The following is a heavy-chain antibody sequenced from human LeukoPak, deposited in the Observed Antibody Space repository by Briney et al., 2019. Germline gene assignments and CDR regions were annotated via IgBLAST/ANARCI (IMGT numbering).Heavy chain of an antibody. J-gene: IGHJ4*02. CDR3: AKRGVVIRVILVGFHKEAYYFDS. V-gene: IGHV3-23*01. CDR1: GITLSNYG. CDR2: ISDSGGRT. D-gene: IGHD3-22*01. Sequence: PGGSLRLSCAVSGITLSNYGMIWVRQAPGKGLEWVAGISDSGGRTNYADSVKGRFTISRDNPKNTLYLQMNSLRDEDTAVYFCAKRGVVIRVILVGFHKEAYYFDSWGQGALVTVSS.